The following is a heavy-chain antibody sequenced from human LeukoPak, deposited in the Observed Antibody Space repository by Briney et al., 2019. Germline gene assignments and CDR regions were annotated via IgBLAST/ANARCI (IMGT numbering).Heavy chain of an antibody. D-gene: IGHD3-3*02. Sequence: GGSLRLSCAASAFTFSSFGMHWVRQAPGQGLEWVAFIWYDGSDKYYSDSVKGRFTISRDNSKNTLYLQMNSLRVEDTAVYYCAKSPSSMGRFFDYWGQGTLVTVSS. CDR1: AFTFSSFG. CDR2: IWYDGSDK. CDR3: AKSPSSMGRFFDY. V-gene: IGHV3-30*02. J-gene: IGHJ4*02.